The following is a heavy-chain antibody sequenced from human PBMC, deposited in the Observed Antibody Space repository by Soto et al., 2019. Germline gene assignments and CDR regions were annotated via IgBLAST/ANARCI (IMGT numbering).Heavy chain of an antibody. CDR2: IYSGGST. V-gene: IGHV3-53*01. D-gene: IGHD3-22*01. J-gene: IGHJ4*02. Sequence: GDLRLSCAAPGFTVRSNSMSWVRQAPGKGLEWVSVIYSGGSTYYADSVKGRFTISRDNSKNTLYLQMNSLRAEDTAVYYCARNYYDSGGGFDYWGQGT. CDR1: GFTVRSNS. CDR3: ARNYYDSGGGFDY.